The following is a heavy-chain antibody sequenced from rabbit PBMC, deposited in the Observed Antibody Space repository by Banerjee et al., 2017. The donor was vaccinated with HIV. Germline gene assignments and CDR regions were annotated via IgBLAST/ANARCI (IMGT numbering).Heavy chain of an antibody. J-gene: IGHJ4*01. CDR3: VRPLYASSSGYLGVFDL. Sequence: QSLEESGGDLVKPGASLTLTCKASGFSFSSSYYMCWVRQAPGKGLEWIGYIDPVFGSTYYASWVNGRFTISSHNAQNTLYLQLNSLTAADTATYFCVRPLYASSSGYLGVFDLWGPGTLVTVS. CDR2: IDPVFGST. D-gene: IGHD1-1*01. CDR1: GFSFSSSYY. V-gene: IGHV1S40*01.